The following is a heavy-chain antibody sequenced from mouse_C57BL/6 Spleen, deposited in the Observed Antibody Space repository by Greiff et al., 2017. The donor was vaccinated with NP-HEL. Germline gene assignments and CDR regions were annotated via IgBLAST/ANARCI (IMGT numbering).Heavy chain of an antibody. V-gene: IGHV1-26*01. J-gene: IGHJ2*01. D-gene: IGHD1-1*01. CDR1: GYTFTDYY. Sequence: EVQLQQSGPELVKPGASVKISCKASGYTFTDYYMNWVKQSHGKGLEWIGDINPNNGGTSYNQKFKGKATLTVDKSSSTAYMELRSLTSEDSADYYGAKKDVTAVVAEDYWGQGTTLTVSA. CDR2: INPNNGGT. CDR3: AKKDVTAVVAEDY.